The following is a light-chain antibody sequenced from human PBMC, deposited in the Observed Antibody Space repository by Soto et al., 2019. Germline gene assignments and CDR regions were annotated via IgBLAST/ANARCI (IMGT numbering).Light chain of an antibody. CDR1: SSDIGGYNF. CDR3: VSYTTSNSLGYV. Sequence: QSALTQPASVSGSPGQSITISCTGTSSDIGGYNFVSWYQQQPGKAPKLVIYDVRNRPSGVSYRFSGSKSGNTASLSISGLQAEDEADYYCVSYTTSNSLGYVFGSGTKLTVL. CDR2: DVR. V-gene: IGLV2-14*01. J-gene: IGLJ1*01.